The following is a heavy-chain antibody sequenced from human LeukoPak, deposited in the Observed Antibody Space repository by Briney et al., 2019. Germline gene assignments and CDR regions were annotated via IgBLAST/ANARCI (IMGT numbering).Heavy chain of an antibody. CDR2: IKQDGSEK. D-gene: IGHD2-21*02. CDR3: ARDVTGGYHTEGS. Sequence: PGGSLRLSCAASGFTFSHYWMSWVRQAPGKGPEWVANIKQDGSEKFYVDSVKGRFTISRDNAENSLYLQMNSLRAEDTAVYYCARDVTGGYHTEGSWGQGSLVTVSS. V-gene: IGHV3-7*03. J-gene: IGHJ5*02. CDR1: GFTFSHYW.